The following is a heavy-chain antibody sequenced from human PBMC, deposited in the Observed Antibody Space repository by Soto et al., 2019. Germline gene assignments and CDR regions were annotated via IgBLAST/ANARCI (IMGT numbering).Heavy chain of an antibody. J-gene: IGHJ4*02. CDR1: GFTFSSYA. V-gene: IGHV3-30-3*01. D-gene: IGHD6-13*01. CDR3: ESGGAAAVFDY. Sequence: PGGSLRLSCAASGFTFSSYAMHWVRQAPGKGLEWVAVISYDGSNKYYADSVKGRFTISRDNSKSTLYLQMNSLRAEDTAVYYCESGGAAAVFDYWRQATLVNVS. CDR2: ISYDGSNK.